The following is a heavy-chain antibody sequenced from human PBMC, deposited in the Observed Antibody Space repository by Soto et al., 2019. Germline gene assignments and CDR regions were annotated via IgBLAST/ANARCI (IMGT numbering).Heavy chain of an antibody. CDR3: ARNKVVYAPTGMDV. Sequence: GGSLRLSCAASGFTFSSYSMNWVRQAPGKGLEWVSSISSSSSYIYYADSVKGRFTISRDNAKNSLYLQMNSLRAEDTAVYYCARNKVVYAPTGMDVWGQGTTVTVSS. CDR1: GFTFSSYS. V-gene: IGHV3-21*01. CDR2: ISSSSSYI. D-gene: IGHD2-8*02. J-gene: IGHJ6*02.